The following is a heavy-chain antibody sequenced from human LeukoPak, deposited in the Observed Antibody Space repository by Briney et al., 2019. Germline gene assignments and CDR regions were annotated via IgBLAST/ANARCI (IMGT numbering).Heavy chain of an antibody. CDR3: ARGPIRGVPLRYFDY. J-gene: IGHJ4*02. CDR1: CATFSSYA. V-gene: IGHV1-69*05. CDR2: IIPIFGTA. Sequence: SVKVSCKASCATFSSYAISWVRQAPGQGLEWMGRIIPIFGTANYAQKFQGRVTVTTDESTSTAYMELSSLRSEDTAVYYCARGPIRGVPLRYFDYWGQGTLVTVSS. D-gene: IGHD3-10*01.